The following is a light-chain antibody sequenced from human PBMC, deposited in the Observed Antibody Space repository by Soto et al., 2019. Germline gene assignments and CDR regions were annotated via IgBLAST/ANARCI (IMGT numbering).Light chain of an antibody. CDR2: GAC. V-gene: IGKV3-15*01. Sequence: EIELTQSPSTLSLTPGERVTLSCRASESLSSAVAWYQQKAGQAPRLLIYGACTGATGIPARFSGSGSGTEFTLTISSQQAEGFGVYYCQQYSIWRTFGQGTKVDI. J-gene: IGKJ1*01. CDR3: QQYSIWRT. CDR1: ESLSSA.